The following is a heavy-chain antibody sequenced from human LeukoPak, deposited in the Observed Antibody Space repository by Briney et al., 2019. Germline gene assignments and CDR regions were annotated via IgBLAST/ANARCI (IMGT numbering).Heavy chain of an antibody. CDR3: AKDFELRNWNPDI. V-gene: IGHV3-30*18. CDR2: ISYDGSNK. D-gene: IGHD1-1*01. J-gene: IGHJ3*02. Sequence: PGRSLRLSCAASGFTFDDYAMHWVRQAPGKGLEWVAVISYDGSNKYYADSVKGRFTISRDNSKNTLYLQMNSLRAEDTAVYYCAKDFELRNWNPDIWGQGTMVTVSS. CDR1: GFTFDDYA.